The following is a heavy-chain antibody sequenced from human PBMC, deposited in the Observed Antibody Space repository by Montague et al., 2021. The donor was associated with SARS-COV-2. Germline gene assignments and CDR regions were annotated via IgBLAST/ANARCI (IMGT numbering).Heavy chain of an antibody. D-gene: IGHD3-22*01. CDR3: ARTRAYYYDSSGYSYCFDY. Sequence: PALVKPTQTLTLTCTFSGFSLSTDGVGVGWIRQPPGKALEWLALIYWDDDKRYRPGLQSRLTITKGTSENQVVLTMTNMDPVVTATYYCARTRAYYYDSSGYSYCFDYWGQGTLVTVSS. CDR1: GFSLSTDGVG. V-gene: IGHV2-5*02. J-gene: IGHJ4*02. CDR2: IYWDDDK.